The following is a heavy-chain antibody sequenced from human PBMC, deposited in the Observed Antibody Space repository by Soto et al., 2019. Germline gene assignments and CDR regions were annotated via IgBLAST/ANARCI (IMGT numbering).Heavy chain of an antibody. CDR2: ISTDRGDT. Sequence: ASVKVSCKASGYSFTTHDITWLRQAPGKGLEWVGGISTDRGDTIYPQNLQGRVAMTTDSSTSTVYMELKSLRSDDTAVYYCARDDLNRGGKYFDYWGQGTLVTVSS. CDR3: ARDDLNRGGKYFDY. D-gene: IGHD2-15*01. J-gene: IGHJ4*02. V-gene: IGHV1-18*01. CDR1: GYSFTTHD.